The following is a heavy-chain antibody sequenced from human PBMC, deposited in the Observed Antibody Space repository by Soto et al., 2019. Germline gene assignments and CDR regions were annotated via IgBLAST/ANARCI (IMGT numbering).Heavy chain of an antibody. J-gene: IGHJ4*02. CDR1: GGSISSSSYY. Sequence: QLQLQESGPGLVKPSETLSLTCTVSGGSISSSSYYWGWIRQPPGKGLEWIGSIYYSGSTYYNPSLKSRVTISVDTSKNQFSLKLSSVTAADTAVYYCARQEGRGEYSSSSPSFFEVDYWGQGTLVTVSS. CDR2: IYYSGST. CDR3: ARQEGRGEYSSSSPSFFEVDY. D-gene: IGHD6-6*01. V-gene: IGHV4-39*01.